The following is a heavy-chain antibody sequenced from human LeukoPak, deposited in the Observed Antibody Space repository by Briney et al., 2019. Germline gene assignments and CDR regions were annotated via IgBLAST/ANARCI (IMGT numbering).Heavy chain of an antibody. Sequence: PGGSLRLSCAASGFTFSNYAMSWVRQAPGKGLEWVSSISGSGASTYYAHSVKGRFTISRDNSKNTLYLQINSLRAEDTAVYYCAKVLSAVGTGFWGQGTLVTVSS. CDR1: GFTFSNYA. CDR3: AKVLSAVGTGF. D-gene: IGHD6-13*01. CDR2: ISGSGAST. J-gene: IGHJ4*02. V-gene: IGHV3-23*01.